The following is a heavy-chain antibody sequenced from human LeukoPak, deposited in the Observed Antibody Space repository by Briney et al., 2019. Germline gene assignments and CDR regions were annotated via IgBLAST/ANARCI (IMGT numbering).Heavy chain of an antibody. J-gene: IGHJ4*02. V-gene: IGHV4-59*12. Sequence: SETLSLTCTVSGGSISSYYWSWIRQPPGKGLEWIGYIYYSGSTNYNPSLKSRVTISVDTSKNQFSLKLSSVTAADTAVYYCARETYYYGSGSPAAFDYWGQGTLVTVSS. D-gene: IGHD3-10*01. CDR3: ARETYYYGSGSPAAFDY. CDR2: IYYSGST. CDR1: GGSISSYY.